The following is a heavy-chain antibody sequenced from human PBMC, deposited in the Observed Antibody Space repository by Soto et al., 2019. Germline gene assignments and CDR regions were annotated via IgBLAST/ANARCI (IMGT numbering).Heavy chain of an antibody. CDR3: AKDREGDGYNSDFDY. J-gene: IGHJ4*02. V-gene: IGHV3-30*18. CDR2: ISYDGSNK. D-gene: IGHD5-12*01. Sequence: GGSLRLSCAASGFTFSSYGVHWVRQAPGKGLEWVAVISYDGSNKYYADSVKGRFTISRDNSKNTLYLQMNSLRAEDTAVYYCAKDREGDGYNSDFDYWGQGTLVTVSS. CDR1: GFTFSSYG.